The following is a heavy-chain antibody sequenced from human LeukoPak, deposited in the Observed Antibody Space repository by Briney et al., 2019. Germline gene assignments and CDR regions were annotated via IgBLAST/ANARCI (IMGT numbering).Heavy chain of an antibody. CDR3: ARGGSWYSTGFSRY. J-gene: IGHJ4*02. Sequence: GGSLRLSCAASGFTFSSYWMSWVRQAPGKGLEWVANIKQDGSEKYYVDSVKGRFTISRDNSKNTLYLQMNSLRAEDTAVYYCARGGSWYSTGFSRYWGQGTLVTVSS. D-gene: IGHD6-13*01. CDR2: IKQDGSEK. CDR1: GFTFSSYW. V-gene: IGHV3-7*01.